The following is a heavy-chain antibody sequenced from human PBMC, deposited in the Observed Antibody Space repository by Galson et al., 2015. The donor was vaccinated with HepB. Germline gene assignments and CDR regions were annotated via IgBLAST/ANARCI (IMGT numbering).Heavy chain of an antibody. V-gene: IGHV2-70*04. J-gene: IGHJ4*02. Sequence: PALVKPTQTLTLTCTFSGFSLSTSGMRVSWIRQPPGKALEWLARIDWDDDKFYSTSLKTRLTISKDTSKNQVVLTMTNMDPVDTATYYCARTPPYYYDSSGYYSRRPYYFDYWGQGTLVTVSS. CDR1: GFSLSTSGMR. CDR2: IDWDDDK. D-gene: IGHD3-22*01. CDR3: ARTPPYYYDSSGYYSRRPYYFDY.